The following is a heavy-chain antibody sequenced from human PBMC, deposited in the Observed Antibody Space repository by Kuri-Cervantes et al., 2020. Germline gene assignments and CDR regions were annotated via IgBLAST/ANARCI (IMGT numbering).Heavy chain of an antibody. CDR1: GFTFDDYG. D-gene: IGHD3-22*01. V-gene: IGHV3-20*04. Sequence: GESLKISCAASGFTFDDYGMSWVRQAPGKGLEWVSGINWNGGSTGYADSVKGRFTISRDNAKNSLYLQMNSLRAEDTAVYYCAREQIVVGLVGYFYYGMDVWGQGTTVTVSS. J-gene: IGHJ6*02. CDR3: AREQIVVGLVGYFYYGMDV. CDR2: INWNGGST.